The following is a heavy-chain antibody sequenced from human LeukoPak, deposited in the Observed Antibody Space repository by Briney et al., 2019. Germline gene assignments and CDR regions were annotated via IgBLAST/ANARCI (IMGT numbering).Heavy chain of an antibody. D-gene: IGHD5-12*01. J-gene: IGHJ5*02. V-gene: IGHV3-9*01. Sequence: GRSLRLSCAASGFTFDDYAMHWVRQAPGKGLEWVSGISWNSGSIGYADSVKGRFTISRDNAKNSLYLQMNSLRAEDTALYYCARGDGYNPPSHPWGQGTLVTVSS. CDR1: GFTFDDYA. CDR3: ARGDGYNPPSHP. CDR2: ISWNSGSI.